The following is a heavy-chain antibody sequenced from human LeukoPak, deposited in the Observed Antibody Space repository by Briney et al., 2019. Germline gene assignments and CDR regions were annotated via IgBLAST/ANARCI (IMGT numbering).Heavy chain of an antibody. Sequence: SETLSLTCTVSGGSIRNNYWSWVRQPAGRGLEWLGHIYATGSTNYNPSLRSRVTMSVDKSKNQLSLNLRSVTAADTAIYYCARDPGIAATGDALDIWGQGTVVTVPS. CDR2: IYATGST. CDR1: GGSIRNNY. V-gene: IGHV4-4*07. D-gene: IGHD6-13*01. J-gene: IGHJ3*02. CDR3: ARDPGIAATGDALDI.